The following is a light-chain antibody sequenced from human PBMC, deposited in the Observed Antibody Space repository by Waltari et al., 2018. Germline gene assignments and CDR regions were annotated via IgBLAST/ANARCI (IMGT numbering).Light chain of an antibody. J-gene: IGLJ1*01. CDR2: EVN. CDR1: STDLGGYNT. V-gene: IGLV2-14*01. CDR3: GSYTTSSRDYV. Sequence: QSALTQPPSVSGSPGPSITISCTGTSTDLGGYNTVSWYQQYPGKAPKLMLYEVNTRPSEVSNRFSGSKSGNTASLTISGLQAEDEADYYCGSYTTSSRDYVFGTGTKVTVL.